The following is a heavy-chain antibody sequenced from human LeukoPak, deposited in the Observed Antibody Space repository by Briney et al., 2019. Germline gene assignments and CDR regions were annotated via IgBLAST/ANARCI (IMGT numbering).Heavy chain of an antibody. CDR1: GYTFTGYY. J-gene: IGHJ6*03. D-gene: IGHD5-18*01. Sequence: ASVKVSCKASGYTFTGYYMHWVLQAPGQGLEWMGRINPNSGGTNYAQKFQGRVTMTRDTSISTAYMELSRLRSDDTAVYYCARKGYSYGYYYYYYMDVWGKGTTVTVSS. CDR2: INPNSGGT. CDR3: ARKGYSYGYYYYYYMDV. V-gene: IGHV1-2*06.